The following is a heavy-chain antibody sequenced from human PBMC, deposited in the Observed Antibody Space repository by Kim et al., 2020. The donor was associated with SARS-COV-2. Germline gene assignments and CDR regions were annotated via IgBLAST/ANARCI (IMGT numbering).Heavy chain of an antibody. CDR1: GFIFDSFG. D-gene: IGHD3-10*01. CDR2: ISWDSSGM. CDR3: ANSRITMVRCSFDY. J-gene: IGHJ4*02. V-gene: IGHV3-9*01. Sequence: GGSLRLSCAASGFIFDSFGMNWVRQAPGKGLEWVSCISWDSSGMCYADSVKGRFTISRDNAKNSLYLQMNSLRAEDTALYYCANSRITMVRCSFDYWGQGTLVTVSS.